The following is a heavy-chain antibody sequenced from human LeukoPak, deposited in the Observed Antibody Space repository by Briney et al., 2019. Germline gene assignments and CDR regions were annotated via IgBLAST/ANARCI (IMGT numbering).Heavy chain of an antibody. CDR3: AKVVVVPAATTKTYYFDF. Sequence: GSLKLPSAAPGFTFCSYGITWVRPASGKGLGWVLGISVAAGSTYYADSVKGRFTIFRDNSKNTLYLQMNSLRAEDTAVYYCAKVVVVPAATTKTYYFDFWGQGTLVTVSS. CDR2: ISVAAGST. D-gene: IGHD2-2*01. J-gene: IGHJ4*02. CDR1: GFTFCSYG. V-gene: IGHV3-23*01.